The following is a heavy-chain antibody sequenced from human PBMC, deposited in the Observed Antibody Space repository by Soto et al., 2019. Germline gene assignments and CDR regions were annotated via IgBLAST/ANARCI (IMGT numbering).Heavy chain of an antibody. D-gene: IGHD1-1*01. CDR3: VRQPRGTGYGERGIYFDY. Sequence: LSLTCTVSGGSTNSRSDYWCWSRQPPGKGLEWIGSVDYSVNTHDNPSLQSRVTISVATSRNQFSLNLISVTAADTAVYFCVRQPRGTGYGERGIYFDYWGQGTLVTVSS. CDR1: GGSTNSRSDY. V-gene: IGHV4-39*01. CDR2: VDYSVNT. J-gene: IGHJ4*02.